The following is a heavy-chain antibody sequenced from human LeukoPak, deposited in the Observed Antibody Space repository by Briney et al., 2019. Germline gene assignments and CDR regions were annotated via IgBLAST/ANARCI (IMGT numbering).Heavy chain of an antibody. CDR1: GGTFSSYA. D-gene: IGHD3-3*01. J-gene: IGHJ4*02. CDR2: IIPIFGTA. CDR3: ARAGGFFSPFGY. V-gene: IGHV1-69*13. Sequence: ASVKVSCKASGGTFSSYAISWVRQAPGQGLEWMGGIIPIFGTANYAQKFQGRVTTTADESTSTAYMELSSLRSEDTAVYYCARAGGFFSPFGYWGQGTLVTVSS.